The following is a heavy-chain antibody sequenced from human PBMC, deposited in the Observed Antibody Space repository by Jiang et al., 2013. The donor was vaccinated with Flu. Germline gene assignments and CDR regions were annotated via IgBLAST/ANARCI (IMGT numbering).Heavy chain of an antibody. Sequence: GPGLVKPSETLSLTCTVSGGSISSSSYYWGWIRQPPGKGLERIGSIYYSGSTYYNPSLKSRVTISVDTSKNQFSLRLSSVTAADTAMYYCARLGGDYDFWSDYYRYGMDVVGPRDHGHRLL. D-gene: IGHD3-3*01. CDR1: GGSISSSSYY. V-gene: IGHV4-39*01. CDR3: ARLGGDYDFWSDYYRYGMDV. CDR2: IYYSGST. J-gene: IGHJ6*02.